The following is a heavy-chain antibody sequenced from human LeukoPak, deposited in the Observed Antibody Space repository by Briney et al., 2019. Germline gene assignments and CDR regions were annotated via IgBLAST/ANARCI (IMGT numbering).Heavy chain of an antibody. CDR1: GYTFTSYY. CDR2: INPSGGST. J-gene: IGHJ5*02. Sequence: ASVKVSCKASGYTFTSYYMHWVRQAPGQGLEWMGIINPSGGSTSYAQKFQGRVTMTRDMSTSTVYMELSSLRSEDTAVYYCARSAPFVVVVAATPSGPRYNWFDPWGQGTLVTVSS. V-gene: IGHV1-46*01. CDR3: ARSAPFVVVVAATPSGPRYNWFDP. D-gene: IGHD2-15*01.